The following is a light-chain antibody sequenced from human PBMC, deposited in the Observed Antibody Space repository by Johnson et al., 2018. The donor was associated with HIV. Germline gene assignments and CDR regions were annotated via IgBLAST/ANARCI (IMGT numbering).Light chain of an antibody. CDR1: SSNIGNNY. Sequence: QSVLTQPPSVSAAPGQKVTISCSGSSSNIGNNYVSWYQQLPGTAPKLLIYENNKRPSGIPDRFSASKSGTSATLAITGLQTGDEADYYCGSWDTSLGAHYVFGTGTEVTVL. CDR2: ENN. J-gene: IGLJ1*01. CDR3: GSWDTSLGAHYV. V-gene: IGLV1-51*02.